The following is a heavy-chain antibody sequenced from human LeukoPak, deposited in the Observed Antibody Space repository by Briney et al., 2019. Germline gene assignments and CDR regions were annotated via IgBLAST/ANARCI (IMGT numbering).Heavy chain of an antibody. Sequence: GGSLRLSCVASGFTVSNKYMSWVRQAPGKGLEWVSVLYNAGSTYYADSVKGRFTISRDNSKNTLYLQMYSLRAEDTAVYYCAKDLWFGELLNWFDPWGQGTLVTVSS. D-gene: IGHD3-10*01. J-gene: IGHJ5*02. CDR1: GFTVSNKY. CDR3: AKDLWFGELLNWFDP. V-gene: IGHV3-53*01. CDR2: LYNAGST.